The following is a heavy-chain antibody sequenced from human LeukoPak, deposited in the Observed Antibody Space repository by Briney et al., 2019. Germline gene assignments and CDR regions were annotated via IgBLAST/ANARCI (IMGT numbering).Heavy chain of an antibody. CDR1: GFTFSSYG. CDR3: AKSSLRGHSLWYFDL. Sequence: GGSLRLSCAASGFTFSSYGMHWVRQAPGKGLEWVAVISYDGSNKYDADSVKGRFTISRDNSKNTLYLQMNKLRVEDTAVYYCAKSSLRGHSLWYFDLWGRGTPATVSS. CDR2: ISYDGSNK. D-gene: IGHD3-10*01. J-gene: IGHJ2*01. V-gene: IGHV3-30*18.